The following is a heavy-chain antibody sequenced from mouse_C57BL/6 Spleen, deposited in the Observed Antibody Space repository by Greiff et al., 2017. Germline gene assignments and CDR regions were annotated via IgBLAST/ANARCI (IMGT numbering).Heavy chain of an antibody. J-gene: IGHJ2*01. CDR1: GYAFTNYL. V-gene: IGHV1-54*01. CDR3: ARSAGGYYFDY. CDR2: INPGSGGT. Sequence: QVQLQQSGAELVRPGTSVKVSCKASGYAFTNYLIEWVKQRTGQGLEWIGVINPGSGGTNYNEKFKGKATLTADKSSSTAYMQLSSLTSEDSAVYFCARSAGGYYFDYWGQGTTLTVSS.